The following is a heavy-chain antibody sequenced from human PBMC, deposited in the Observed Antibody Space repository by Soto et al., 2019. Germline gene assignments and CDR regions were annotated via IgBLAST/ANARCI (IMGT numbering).Heavy chain of an antibody. CDR1: GFTFSTYS. V-gene: IGHV3-21*01. D-gene: IGHD2-2*02. CDR3: AREYTAWPLAYGLDV. J-gene: IGHJ6*02. Sequence: PGGSLKLSCVGSGFTFSTYSINWVRQAPGKGLEWVSSISSRSDIYYADSVKGRFTISRDNAKNSVPLQMNSLRAEDTAVYYCAREYTAWPLAYGLDVWGQGTTVTV. CDR2: ISSRSDI.